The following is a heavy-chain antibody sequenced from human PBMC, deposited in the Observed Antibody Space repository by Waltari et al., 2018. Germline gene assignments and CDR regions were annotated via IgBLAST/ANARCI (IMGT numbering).Heavy chain of an antibody. CDR3: AKDRGGFAGYDLNY. J-gene: IGHJ4*02. CDR2: IYSTGST. V-gene: IGHV4-61*09. Sequence: QVQLQESGPGLVKPSQTLSLTCSVSGVSTSGGSSFGTGVRQPAGKGLEGMGHIYSTGSTNYNPSLKSRITISVDTSKNQFSLKLSSVTAADTAIYYCAKDRGGFAGYDLNYWGPGTLITVSS. CDR1: GVSTSGGSSF. D-gene: IGHD5-12*01.